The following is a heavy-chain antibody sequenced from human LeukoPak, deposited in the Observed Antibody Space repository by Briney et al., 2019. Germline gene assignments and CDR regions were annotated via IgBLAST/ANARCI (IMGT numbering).Heavy chain of an antibody. Sequence: GALRLSCAASEFTFSTHAMSWVRQAPGEGLEWVSVICGSDRGTYYADSVKGRFTISRDNSKNTLYLQMNSLRAEDTAVYYCAKNAGGSCYSTLDVWGQGTTVTVS. D-gene: IGHD2-15*01. CDR2: ICGSDRGT. CDR1: EFTFSTHA. CDR3: AKNAGGSCYSTLDV. J-gene: IGHJ6*02. V-gene: IGHV3-23*01.